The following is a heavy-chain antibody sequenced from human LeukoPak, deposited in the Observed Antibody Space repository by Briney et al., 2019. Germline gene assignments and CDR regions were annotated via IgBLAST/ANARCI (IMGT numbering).Heavy chain of an antibody. CDR3: AIGDY. CDR1: GFTLGRYI. V-gene: IGHV3-48*03. CDR2: ISDSGSPI. J-gene: IGHJ4*02. Sequence: PGGSLRLSCAASGFTLGRYIMRWVRQAPGKGLEWVSYISDSGSPIYYADSVKGRFTISRDNAKNSLSLQMNSLRAEDTAVYYSAIGDYWGQGTLVTVSS.